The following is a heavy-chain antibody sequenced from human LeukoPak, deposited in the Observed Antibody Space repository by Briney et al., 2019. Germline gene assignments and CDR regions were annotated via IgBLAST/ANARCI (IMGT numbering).Heavy chain of an antibody. CDR2: IIPIFGTA. CDR3: VRDTHGTPEGWYFDL. Sequence: GASVKVSCKASGGTFSSYAISWVRQAPGQGLEWMGGIIPIFGTANYAQKFQGRVTITTDESTSTAYMELSSLRSEDTAVYYCVRDTHGTPEGWYFDLWGRGTLVTVSS. V-gene: IGHV1-69*05. D-gene: IGHD1-14*01. CDR1: GGTFSSYA. J-gene: IGHJ2*01.